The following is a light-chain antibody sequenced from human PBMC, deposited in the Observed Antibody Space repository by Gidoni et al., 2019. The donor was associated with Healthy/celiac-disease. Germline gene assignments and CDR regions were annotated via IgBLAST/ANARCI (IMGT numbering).Light chain of an antibody. CDR1: QSVSSN. J-gene: IGKJ4*01. CDR2: GAS. V-gene: IGKV3D-15*01. CDR3: QQYNNWLT. Sequence: IVMTHSPATLSVSPGARATLSCRASQSVSSNLAWYQQKPGQAPRLLIYGASTRATGSPARFSGSGSGTEFTLTISSLQSEDFAVYYCQQYNNWLTFGGGTKVEIK.